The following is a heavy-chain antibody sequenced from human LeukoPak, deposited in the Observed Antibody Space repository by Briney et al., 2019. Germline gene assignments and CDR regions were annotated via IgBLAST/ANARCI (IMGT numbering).Heavy chain of an antibody. V-gene: IGHV1-69*04. CDR1: AGTFGRRA. J-gene: IGHJ4*02. CDR2: IIPILDIA. CDR3: AFNPQPLYYLPD. D-gene: IGHD2/OR15-2a*01. Sequence: SVKLSSKLPAGTFGRRATSRGRQSPGQGLEWMGRIIPILDIANYPQKFQGRVTITADKSTSTAYMELSRLRAEDTAVYFCAFNPQPLYYLPDWRQVPLVTVSS.